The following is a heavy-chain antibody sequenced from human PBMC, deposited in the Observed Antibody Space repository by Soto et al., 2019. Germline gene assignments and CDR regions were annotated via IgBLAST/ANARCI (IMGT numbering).Heavy chain of an antibody. CDR3: ARGGGYDSFDF. CDR2: IYYSGST. V-gene: IGHV4-59*01. CDR1: GGSISSYY. Sequence: SETLSLTCTVSGGSISSYYWSWIRQPPGKVLEWIGYIYYSGSTNYNPSLKSRVTISVDTSKNQFSLSLSSVTAADTAVYYCARGGGYDSFDFWGQGIQVTVSS. D-gene: IGHD2-15*01. J-gene: IGHJ4*02.